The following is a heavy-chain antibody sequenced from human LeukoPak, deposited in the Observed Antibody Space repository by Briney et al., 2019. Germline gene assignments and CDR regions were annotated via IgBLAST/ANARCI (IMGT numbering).Heavy chain of an antibody. D-gene: IGHD3-22*01. CDR2: IYYSGST. CDR1: GGSFSGYY. Sequence: PSETLSLSCTVSGGSFSGYYWTWIRQFPGKGLEWIGSIYYSGSTYYNPSLKSRVTISVDTSKNQFSLKLSSVTAADTAVYYCARAVDYYDSYSGAFDIWGQGTMVTVSS. J-gene: IGHJ3*02. CDR3: ARAVDYYDSYSGAFDI. V-gene: IGHV4-39*07.